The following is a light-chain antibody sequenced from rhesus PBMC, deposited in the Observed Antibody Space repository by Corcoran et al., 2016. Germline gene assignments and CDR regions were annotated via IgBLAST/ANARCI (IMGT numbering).Light chain of an antibody. Sequence: EIVMTQSPATLALSPGERATLSCRASQSVSSYLAWSQQKPGQAPRLLIYGASSRATGIPDRFRGRGAGTEFTRTISSREPEDVGVYFCLQSSNWPQYSFGQGTKVEIK. CDR3: LQSSNWPQYS. J-gene: IGKJ2*01. CDR1: QSVSSY. V-gene: IGKV3-24*04. CDR2: GAS.